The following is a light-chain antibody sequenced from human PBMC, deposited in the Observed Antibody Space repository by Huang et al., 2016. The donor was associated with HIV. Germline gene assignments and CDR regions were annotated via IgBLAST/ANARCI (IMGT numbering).Light chain of an antibody. CDR1: QTFGNN. Sequence: EVVMTQSPATLSVSPGERATLSCRARQTFGNNLAWYQQKPGQAPRLLIYGASTRATGIPARFSGSGSGTEFTLTISSLQSEDFAVYYCQQYNNWPPWTFGQGTKVEIK. CDR3: QQYNNWPPWT. CDR2: GAS. J-gene: IGKJ1*01. V-gene: IGKV3-15*01.